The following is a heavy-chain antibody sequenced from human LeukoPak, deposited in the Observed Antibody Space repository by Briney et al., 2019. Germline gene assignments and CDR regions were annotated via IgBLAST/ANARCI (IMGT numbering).Heavy chain of an antibody. CDR1: GGSFSGYY. D-gene: IGHD1-14*01. V-gene: IGHV4-34*01. J-gene: IGHJ5*02. Sequence: PSETLSLTCAVYGGSFSGYYWSWIRQPPGKGLEWIGEINHSGSTNYNPSLKSRVTISVDTSKNQFSLKLSSVTAADTAVYYCARGVNLNWFDPWGLGTLVTVSS. CDR3: ARGVNLNWFDP. CDR2: INHSGST.